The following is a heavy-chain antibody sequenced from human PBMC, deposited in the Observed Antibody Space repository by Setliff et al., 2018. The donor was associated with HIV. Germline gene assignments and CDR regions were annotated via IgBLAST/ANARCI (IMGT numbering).Heavy chain of an antibody. CDR1: GFTFGDYL. J-gene: IGHJ6*03. Sequence: GGSLRLSCATSGFTFGDYLMSWVRQVPGKGLEWVSGISWNGKIIGYGDSVRGRFTISRDDAKNSLYLQMNSPRAEDTGLYYCAKAKWLPRNSFYYYMDVWGKGTTVTVSS. CDR3: AKAKWLPRNSFYYYMDV. CDR2: ISWNGKII. V-gene: IGHV3-20*04. D-gene: IGHD6-19*01.